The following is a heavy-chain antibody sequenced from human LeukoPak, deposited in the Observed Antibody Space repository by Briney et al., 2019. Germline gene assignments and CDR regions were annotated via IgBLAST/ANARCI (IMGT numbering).Heavy chain of an antibody. D-gene: IGHD3-9*01. V-gene: IGHV3-23*01. Sequence: GGSVSLFCGACGFTFYRYAMMGPRDARGEAGEGVSDISGRGDSIYYAHPVKGRFTISRDNSKNTLYLQMNSLRAEDTAVYYCAKASGEGYDILTGYYNAPFYYYYGVDVWGQGTTVTVSS. CDR1: GFTFYRYA. J-gene: IGHJ6*02. CDR2: ISGRGDSI. CDR3: AKASGEGYDILTGYYNAPFYYYYGVDV.